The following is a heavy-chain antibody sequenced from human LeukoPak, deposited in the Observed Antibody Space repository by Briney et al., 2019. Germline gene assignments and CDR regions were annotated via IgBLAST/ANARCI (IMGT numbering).Heavy chain of an antibody. Sequence: SVKVSCKASGGTFSSYAISWVRQAPGQGLEWMGRIIPIFGIANYAQKFQGGVTITADKSTSTAYMELSSLRSEDTAVYYCARARGGSYFDYWGQGTLVTVSS. CDR3: ARARGGSYFDY. V-gene: IGHV1-69*04. J-gene: IGHJ4*02. D-gene: IGHD3-16*01. CDR1: GGTFSSYA. CDR2: IIPIFGIA.